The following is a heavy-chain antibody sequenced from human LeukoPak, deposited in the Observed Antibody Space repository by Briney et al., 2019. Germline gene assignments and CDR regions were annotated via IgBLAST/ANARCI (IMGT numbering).Heavy chain of an antibody. Sequence: GGSLRLSCAASGFTFSSHGMHWVRQAPGKGLEWVALIRYDGSNKFYADSVRGRFTISRDNSKNTLYVQMNSLRAEDTAVYYCARGRGSGWYDAFDIWGQGTMVTVSS. CDR2: IRYDGSNK. V-gene: IGHV3-33*01. CDR1: GFTFSSHG. J-gene: IGHJ3*02. D-gene: IGHD6-19*01. CDR3: ARGRGSGWYDAFDI.